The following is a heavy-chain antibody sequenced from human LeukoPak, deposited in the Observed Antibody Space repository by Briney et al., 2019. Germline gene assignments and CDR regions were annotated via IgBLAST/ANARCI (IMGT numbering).Heavy chain of an antibody. D-gene: IGHD1-20*01. CDR1: GFTFSTYT. CDR3: AKEGGDTWTNFYFHY. CDR2: ISSSGGST. J-gene: IGHJ4*02. Sequence: GGSLRLSCAASGFTFSTYTMSWVRQAPGKGLEWVSTISSSGGSTYYADSVKGRFSISRDNSKSTLYLQMNNLRAEDTAMYYCAKEGGDTWTNFYFHYWGQGTLVTVSS. V-gene: IGHV3-23*01.